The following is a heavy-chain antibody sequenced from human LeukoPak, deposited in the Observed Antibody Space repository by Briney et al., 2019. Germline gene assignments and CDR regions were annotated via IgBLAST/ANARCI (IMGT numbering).Heavy chain of an antibody. V-gene: IGHV1-69*05. Sequence: SVKVSCKASGGTFSSCAISWVRQAPGQGLEWMGGIIPIFGTANYAQKFQGRVTITTDESTSTAYMELSSLRSEDTAVYYCAREVSSGSYFDYWGQGTLVTVSS. CDR2: IIPIFGTA. CDR3: AREVSSGSYFDY. CDR1: GGTFSSCA. D-gene: IGHD6-19*01. J-gene: IGHJ4*02.